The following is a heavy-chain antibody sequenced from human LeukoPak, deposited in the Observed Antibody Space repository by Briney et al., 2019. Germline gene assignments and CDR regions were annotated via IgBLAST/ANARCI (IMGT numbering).Heavy chain of an antibody. J-gene: IGHJ6*02. Sequence: GGSLRLSCAASGFTFSSYWMSWVRQAPGKGLEWVANIKQDGSEKYYVDSVKGRFTISRDNAKNSLYLQMNSLRAEDTAVYYCARDRHVDTRDYCYYYGMDVWGQGTTVTVSS. V-gene: IGHV3-7*01. CDR3: ARDRHVDTRDYCYYYGMDV. D-gene: IGHD5-18*01. CDR1: GFTFSSYW. CDR2: IKQDGSEK.